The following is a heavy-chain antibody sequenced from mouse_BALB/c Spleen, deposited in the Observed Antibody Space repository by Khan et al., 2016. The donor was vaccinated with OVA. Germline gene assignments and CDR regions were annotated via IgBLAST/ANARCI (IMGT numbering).Heavy chain of an antibody. J-gene: IGHJ4*01. CDR3: ARVGYNGTMDC. V-gene: IGHV9-3-1*01. CDR1: GFTFTNYG. CDR2: INTYTGEP. Sequence: MKKNGPELKKPGETVQISCKTSGFTFTNYGMNWVKRAPGKGLKWMGWINTYTGEPTFADDFKGRFAFSLETSASTAYLQINSLKNEDTATYFCARVGYNGTMDCWGQGTSVTVSS. D-gene: IGHD2-14*01.